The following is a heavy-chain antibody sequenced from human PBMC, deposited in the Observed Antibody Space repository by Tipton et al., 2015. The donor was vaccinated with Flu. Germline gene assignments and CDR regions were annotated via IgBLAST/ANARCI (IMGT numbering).Heavy chain of an antibody. CDR2: ITHSGSA. CDR3: ARGSTTEYHFDS. V-gene: IGHV4-34*01. J-gene: IGHJ4*02. D-gene: IGHD2/OR15-2a*01. CDR1: GGSFSGYY. Sequence: TLSLTCAVYGGSFSGYYWSWIRQPPGKGLEWIGEITHSGSANYSPSLKSRVTTSIDTSKNQFSLKLTSVTAADTAVYYCARGSTTEYHFDSWGQGTLVTVSS.